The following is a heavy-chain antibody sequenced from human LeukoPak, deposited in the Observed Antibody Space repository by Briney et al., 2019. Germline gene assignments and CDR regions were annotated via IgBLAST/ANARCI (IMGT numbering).Heavy chain of an antibody. J-gene: IGHJ4*02. V-gene: IGHV1-69*04. D-gene: IGHD5-18*01. CDR2: IIPILGIA. CDR1: GGTFSSYA. Sequence: GASVKVSCKASGGTFSSYAISWVRQAPGQGLEWMGRIIPILGIANYAQKFQGRVTITADKSTSTAYMELSSLRSEDTAMYYCARDLGGYRYGSSPPGYWGQGTLVTVSS. CDR3: ARDLGGYRYGSSPPGY.